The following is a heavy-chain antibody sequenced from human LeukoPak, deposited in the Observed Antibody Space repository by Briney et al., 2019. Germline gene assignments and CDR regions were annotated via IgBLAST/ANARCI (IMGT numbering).Heavy chain of an antibody. V-gene: IGHV1-69*13. CDR3: AREGRGGELFHNYFDY. J-gene: IGHJ4*02. CDR1: GGTFSSYA. CDR2: IIPIFGTA. Sequence: GASVKVSCKASGGTFSSYAISWVRQAPGQGLEWMGGIIPIFGTANYAQKFQGRVTITADESTSTAYMELSSLRSEDTAVYYCAREGRGGELFHNYFDYWGQGTLVTVSS. D-gene: IGHD3-10*01.